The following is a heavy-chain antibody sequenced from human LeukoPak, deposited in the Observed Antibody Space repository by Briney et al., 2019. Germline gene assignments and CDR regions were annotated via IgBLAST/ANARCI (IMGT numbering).Heavy chain of an antibody. CDR1: VYTFTSYG. Sequence: ASVKVSCKSSVYTFTSYGISWVRQAPGQGLEWMGWISAYNGNTNYAQKLQGRVTMTTDTSTSTAYMELRSLRSDDTAVYYCARIYCSGGSCYKLCDYWGQGTLVTVSS. D-gene: IGHD2-15*01. CDR3: ARIYCSGGSCYKLCDY. V-gene: IGHV1-18*01. J-gene: IGHJ4*02. CDR2: ISAYNGNT.